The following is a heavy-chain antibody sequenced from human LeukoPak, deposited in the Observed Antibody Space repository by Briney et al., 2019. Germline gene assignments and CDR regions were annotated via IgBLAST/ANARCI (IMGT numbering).Heavy chain of an antibody. CDR3: ARDIYPYSSSSFDY. Sequence: PGGSLRLSCATSGFTFNNYWMHWVRQVPGEGLVWVSRINGDGSSTRNADSVEGRFTISRDNAKNTLYLQMNSLRAEDTTVYYCARDIYPYSSSSFDYWGQGTLVTVSS. D-gene: IGHD6-6*01. CDR1: GFTFNNYW. V-gene: IGHV3-74*01. CDR2: INGDGSST. J-gene: IGHJ4*02.